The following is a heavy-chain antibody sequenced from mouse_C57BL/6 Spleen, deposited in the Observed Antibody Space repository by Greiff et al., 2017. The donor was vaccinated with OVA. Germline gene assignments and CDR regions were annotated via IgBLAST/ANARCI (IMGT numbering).Heavy chain of an antibody. V-gene: IGHV5-16*01. J-gene: IGHJ1*03. CDR3: ARDWDEGYFDV. D-gene: IGHD4-1*01. Sequence: EVPRVASEGGLVQPGSSMKLSCTASGFTFSDYYMSLVRQVPETGLEWVANINYDGSSTYYLHSLKIRFLISRHNAKNLLYLQRSGLKSEDTATYYCARDWDEGYFDVWGTGTTVTVSS. CDR1: GFTFSDYY. CDR2: INYDGSST.